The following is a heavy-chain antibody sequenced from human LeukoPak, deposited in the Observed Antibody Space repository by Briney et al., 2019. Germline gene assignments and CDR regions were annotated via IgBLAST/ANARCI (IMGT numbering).Heavy chain of an antibody. CDR3: AREGHYDFWSSPGAFDY. D-gene: IGHD3-3*01. Sequence: PGGSLRLSCAASGFTFSDYYMSWIRQAPGKGLEWVSYISSSGSTIYYADSVKGRFTISRDNAKNSLYLQMNSLRAEDTAVYYCAREGHYDFWSSPGAFDYWGQGTLVTVSS. CDR2: ISSSGSTI. CDR1: GFTFSDYY. J-gene: IGHJ4*02. V-gene: IGHV3-11*01.